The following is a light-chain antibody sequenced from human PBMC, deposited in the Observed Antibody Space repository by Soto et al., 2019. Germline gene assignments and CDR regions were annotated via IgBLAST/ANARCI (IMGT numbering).Light chain of an antibody. J-gene: IGLJ1*01. Sequence: QSVLTQPPSASGTPGQRVTISCSGRSSNIGSNTVNWYQQLPGTAPKLRIYSNNQRPSGVPDRFSGSKSGSSASLAISGLQSEDEADYYCAAWDDSLNGFYVFGTGTKVTVL. CDR2: SNN. CDR3: AAWDDSLNGFYV. CDR1: SSNIGSNT. V-gene: IGLV1-44*01.